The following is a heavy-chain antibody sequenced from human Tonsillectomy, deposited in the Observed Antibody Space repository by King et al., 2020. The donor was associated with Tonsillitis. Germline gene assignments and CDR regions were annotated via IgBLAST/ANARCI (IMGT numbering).Heavy chain of an antibody. Sequence: VQLVQSGAEVKKPGASVKVSCKASGYTFTGYYMHWVRQAPGQGLEWMGWINPNSGGTNYAQKFQGRVTMTRDTSISPAYMELSRLRSDDTAVYYCARDYGDYVRYFDYWGQGTLVTVSS. CDR2: INPNSGGT. CDR1: GYTFTGYY. V-gene: IGHV1-2*02. J-gene: IGHJ4*02. D-gene: IGHD4-17*01. CDR3: ARDYGDYVRYFDY.